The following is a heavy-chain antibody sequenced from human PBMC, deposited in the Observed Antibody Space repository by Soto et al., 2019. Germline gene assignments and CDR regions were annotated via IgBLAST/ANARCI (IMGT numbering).Heavy chain of an antibody. Sequence: SETLPLTCAVSGGSISSGFYSWSWIRQPPGQGLEWIGYIYNSGNTYYNPSLMSRVTISVDRSQNHFSLRLTSVTAADTAVYYCARGSDGVWNWFDPWGQGTQVTVSS. CDR1: GGSISSGFYS. CDR2: IYNSGNT. V-gene: IGHV4-30-2*01. CDR3: ARGSDGVWNWFDP. D-gene: IGHD2-21*02. J-gene: IGHJ5*02.